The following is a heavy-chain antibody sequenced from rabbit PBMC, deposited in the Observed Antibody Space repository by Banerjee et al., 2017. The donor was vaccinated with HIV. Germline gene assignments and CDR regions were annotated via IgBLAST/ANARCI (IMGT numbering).Heavy chain of an antibody. J-gene: IGHJ3*01. Sequence: QEQLVESGGGLVKPEGSLTLTCTASGFSFSNKYVMCWVRQAPGKGLEWIACINTSTGNTVYASWAKGRFTISKTSSTTVTLQMTSLTAADTATYFCARGYGGVIGGRWVLHQLDLWGPGTLVTVS. D-gene: IGHD4-2*01. CDR1: GFSFSNKYV. V-gene: IGHV1S45*01. CDR3: ARGYGGVIGGRWVLHQLDL. CDR2: INTSTGNT.